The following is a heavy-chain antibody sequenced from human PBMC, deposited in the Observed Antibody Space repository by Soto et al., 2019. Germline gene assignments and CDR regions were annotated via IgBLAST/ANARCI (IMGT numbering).Heavy chain of an antibody. J-gene: IGHJ4*02. V-gene: IGHV3-72*01. Sequence: EVQLVESGGGLVQPGGSLRLSCAASGFTFSDHYMDWVRQAPGKGLEWVGRSKNKADSYTTEYAAAVKARFTISRDGSKNSLFLQMNSLKTEDTAVYYCTVWGAGNDFGAAWGQGILVTVSS. D-gene: IGHD3-10*01. CDR2: SKNKADSYTT. CDR1: GFTFSDHY. CDR3: TVWGAGNDFGAA.